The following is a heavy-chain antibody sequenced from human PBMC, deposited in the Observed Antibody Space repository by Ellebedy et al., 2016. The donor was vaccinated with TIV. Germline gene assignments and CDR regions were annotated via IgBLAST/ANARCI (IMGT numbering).Heavy chain of an antibody. J-gene: IGHJ6*02. CDR2: INPTGGST. Sequence: ASVKVSXKASGYTFSTYYMHWVRQAPGQGLEWMGIINPTGGSTSYAQKFQGRVTMTKDTSTSTVYMELSSLRSEDTAVYFCASRSRSGLVAVGNDHYAMDVWGQGTTVTVSS. CDR1: GYTFSTYY. CDR3: ASRSRSGLVAVGNDHYAMDV. D-gene: IGHD6-19*01. V-gene: IGHV1-46*01.